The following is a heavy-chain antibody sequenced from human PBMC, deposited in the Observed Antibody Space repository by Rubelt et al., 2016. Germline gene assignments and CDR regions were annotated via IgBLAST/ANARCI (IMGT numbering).Heavy chain of an antibody. CDR2: ISAYNGNT. J-gene: IGHJ4*02. D-gene: IGHD3-10*01. V-gene: IGHV1-18*01. CDR1: GYTFTSYG. Sequence: QVQLVQSGAEVKKPGASVKVSCKASGYTFTSYGISWVRQAPGQGLEWMGWISAYNGNTNYAQKLKGRVTMTTDTSTSTADRELRSLRAEETAVYYCARDRFDGWGSYGGIDYWGQGTLGTVSS. CDR3: ARDRFDGWGSYGGIDY.